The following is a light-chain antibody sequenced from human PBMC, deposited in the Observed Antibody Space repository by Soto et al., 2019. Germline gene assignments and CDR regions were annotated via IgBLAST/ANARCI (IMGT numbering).Light chain of an antibody. CDR1: SSNIGNNY. CDR2: DND. Sequence: QSVLTQPPSVSAAPGQKVTISCSGSSSNIGNNYVFWYQQLPGTAPKLLIYDNDNRPSGIPDRCSGAKSGTSATLGITGLQTVDEADYYCATLDRSLRIGVFGGGTKLTVL. J-gene: IGLJ2*01. CDR3: ATLDRSLRIGV. V-gene: IGLV1-51*01.